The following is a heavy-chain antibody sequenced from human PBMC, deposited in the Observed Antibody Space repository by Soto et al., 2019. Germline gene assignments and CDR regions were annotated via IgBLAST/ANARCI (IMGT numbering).Heavy chain of an antibody. CDR1: GGTFSSYA. D-gene: IGHD5-12*01. CDR2: IIPIFGTA. Sequence: VASVKVSCKASGGTFSSYAISWVRQAPGQGLEWMGGIIPIFGTANYAQKFQGRVTITADESTSTAYMELSSLRSEDTAVYYCARGAQMATMPFDYWGQGTLVTVSS. V-gene: IGHV1-69*13. CDR3: ARGAQMATMPFDY. J-gene: IGHJ4*02.